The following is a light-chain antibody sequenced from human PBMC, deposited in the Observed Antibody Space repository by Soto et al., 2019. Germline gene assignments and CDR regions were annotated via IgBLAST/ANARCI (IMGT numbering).Light chain of an antibody. J-gene: IGKJ5*01. CDR2: AAS. Sequence: DIQMTQSPSSVSASVGDRVTITCRASHIISSWLAWYQQKPGKAPKLLIYAASSLQSGVPSRFSGSGSGTDFTLTISSLQPEDFATCYCQQANSFPITFGQGTRLEIK. CDR1: HIISSW. CDR3: QQANSFPIT. V-gene: IGKV1-12*01.